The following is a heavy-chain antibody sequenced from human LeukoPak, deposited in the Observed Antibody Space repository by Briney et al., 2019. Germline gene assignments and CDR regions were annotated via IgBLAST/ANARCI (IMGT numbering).Heavy chain of an antibody. J-gene: IGHJ4*02. CDR3: AKVSFDGGVIPYFDS. CDR1: GFSFTKYA. D-gene: IGHD3-16*02. CDR2: MSSSGDST. V-gene: IGHV3-23*01. Sequence: GGSLRLSCAASGFSFTKYAMSWVRQAPGKGLEWVSGMSSSGDSTDYADSVKGRFTISRDNSKNTFYLQMDSLRVEDTAVFCAKVSFDGGVIPYFDSWGQGTVVTVSS.